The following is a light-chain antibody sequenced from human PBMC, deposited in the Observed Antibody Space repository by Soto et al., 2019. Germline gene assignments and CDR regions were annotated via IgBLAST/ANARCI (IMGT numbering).Light chain of an antibody. CDR1: SSDVGGYNY. CDR3: SSYTGSSTLMV. V-gene: IGLV2-14*03. Sequence: QSVLTQPASVSGSPGQSITISCTGTSSDVGGYNYVSWYQHHPGKAPKLMIYDVSSRPSGVSDRFSGSKSGNTASLTISGLQAEDEADYYCSSYTGSSTLMVFGGGTNLTVL. CDR2: DVS. J-gene: IGLJ3*02.